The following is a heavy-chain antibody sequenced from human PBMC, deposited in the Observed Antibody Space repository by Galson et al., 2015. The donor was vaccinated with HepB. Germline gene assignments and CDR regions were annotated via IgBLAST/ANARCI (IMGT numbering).Heavy chain of an antibody. Sequence: SLRLSCAASGFAVSSCAMHWVRQAPGKGLEWVAVIWYDGSNKHYADSVSGRFTIARDNSRNTLYLQMNNLRAEDTAVYYCVREKGEGGGDCLDYWGQGTLVTVS. D-gene: IGHD2-21*02. V-gene: IGHV3-33*08. CDR2: IWYDGSNK. J-gene: IGHJ4*02. CDR1: GFAVSSCA. CDR3: VREKGEGGGDCLDY.